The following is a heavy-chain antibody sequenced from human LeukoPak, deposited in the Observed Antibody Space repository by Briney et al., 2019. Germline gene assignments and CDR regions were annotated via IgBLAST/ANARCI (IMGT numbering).Heavy chain of an antibody. V-gene: IGHV4-34*01. Sequence: PSETLSLTCTVSGGSISSYYWSWIRQPPGKGLEWIGEISHSGSTNYNPSLKSRVTISVDTSKNQFSLKLSSVTAADTAVYYCARTGSRIAAWWFDPWGQGTLVTVSS. D-gene: IGHD6-25*01. CDR1: GGSISSYY. CDR2: ISHSGST. J-gene: IGHJ5*02. CDR3: ARTGSRIAAWWFDP.